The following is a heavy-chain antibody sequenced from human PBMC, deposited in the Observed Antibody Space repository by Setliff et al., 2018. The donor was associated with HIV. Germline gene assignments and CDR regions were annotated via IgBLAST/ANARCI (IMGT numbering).Heavy chain of an antibody. CDR3: ARQTWEYYDTLTGYYRSPKNFDS. J-gene: IGHJ4*02. V-gene: IGHV4-39*01. Sequence: PSETLSLTCTVAGGSISSYYWGWIRQPPGKGLEWIGTISYTGSTYYDPSLKRRVTISLDTSKNQFFPKLSSVTAPDTAIYYCARQTWEYYDTLTGYYRSPKNFDSWGQGTLVTVSS. D-gene: IGHD3-9*01. CDR2: ISYTGST. CDR1: GGSISSYY.